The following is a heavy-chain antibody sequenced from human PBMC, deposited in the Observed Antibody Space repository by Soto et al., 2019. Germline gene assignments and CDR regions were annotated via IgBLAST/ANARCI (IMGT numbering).Heavy chain of an antibody. CDR1: GFTFSSYV. Sequence: PGGSLRLSCAASGFTFSSYVMHWVRQAPGKGLEWVAVISYDGSNKYYADSVKGRFTISRDNSKNTLYLQMNSLRAEDTAVYYCAKDQSRYYDFWSGYYDYWGQGTLVTVSS. CDR2: ISYDGSNK. J-gene: IGHJ4*02. V-gene: IGHV3-30*18. CDR3: AKDQSRYYDFWSGYYDY. D-gene: IGHD3-3*01.